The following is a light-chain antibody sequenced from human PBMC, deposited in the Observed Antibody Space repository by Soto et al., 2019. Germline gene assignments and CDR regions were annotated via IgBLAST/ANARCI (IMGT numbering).Light chain of an antibody. J-gene: IGLJ1*01. CDR3: QTYDSRLSGSDV. V-gene: IGLV1-40*01. Sequence: QSVLTHLPSVSGAPGQRVTISCTGSSSNIGAGYDVHWYQQLPGTAPKLLIYGNSNRPSGVPDRFSGSKSGTSASLAITGLQAEDEADYSCQTYDSRLSGSDVFGTGTKVPVL. CDR2: GNS. CDR1: SSNIGAGYD.